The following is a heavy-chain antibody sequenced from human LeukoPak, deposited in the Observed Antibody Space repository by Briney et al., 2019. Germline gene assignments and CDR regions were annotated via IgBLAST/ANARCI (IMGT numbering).Heavy chain of an antibody. CDR1: GYTFTSYG. D-gene: IGHD3-10*01. CDR2: ISAYNGNT. CDR3: ARDSVSVLLWFGEFDY. J-gene: IGHJ4*02. V-gene: IGHV1-18*01. Sequence: ASVKVSCKASGYTFTSYGISWVRQAPGRGLEWMGWISAYNGNTNYAQKLQGRVTMTTDTSTSTAYMELRSLRSDDTAVYYCARDSVSVLLWFGEFDYWGQGTLVTVSS.